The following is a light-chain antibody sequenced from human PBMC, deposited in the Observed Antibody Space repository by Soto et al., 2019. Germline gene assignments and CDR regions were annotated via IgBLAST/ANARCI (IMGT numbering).Light chain of an antibody. J-gene: IGKJ2*01. Sequence: EIVMTQSPAPLSVSPGERATLSCRASQSVSSNLAWYQQKPGQAPRLLIYGASTRATGIPARFSGSGSGTEFTLTISSLQSEDFAVYYCQQYNNWPPTDSTYTFGQGTKLEIK. V-gene: IGKV3-15*01. CDR3: QQYNNWPPTDSTYT. CDR2: GAS. CDR1: QSVSSN.